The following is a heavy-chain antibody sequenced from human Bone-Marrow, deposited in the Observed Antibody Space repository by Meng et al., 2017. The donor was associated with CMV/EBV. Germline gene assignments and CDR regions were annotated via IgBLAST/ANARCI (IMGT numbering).Heavy chain of an antibody. CDR2: IRYDGSNK. J-gene: IGHJ4*02. CDR1: GFTFSSYG. Sequence: GGSLRLSCAACGFTFSSYGMHWVRQAPGKGLEWVAFIRYDGSNKYYADSVKGRFTISRDNSKNTLYLQMNSLRAEDTAVYYCAKAVGRMATIPGDYWGQGTLVTVSS. V-gene: IGHV3-30*02. D-gene: IGHD5-24*01. CDR3: AKAVGRMATIPGDY.